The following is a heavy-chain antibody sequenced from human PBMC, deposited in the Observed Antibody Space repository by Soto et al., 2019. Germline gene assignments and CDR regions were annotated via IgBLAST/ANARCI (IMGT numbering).Heavy chain of an antibody. Sequence: SWTLSLTCTLCGGSICSCSDYWCLIRQPPGKGLEWIGSIYYSGSPYYNPSLKSRVTISVDTSKNQFSLKLSSVTAADTAVYYCARQAEAETGYYYSYMAVWGNGTTVTVSS. V-gene: IGHV4-39*01. D-gene: IGHD6-13*01. CDR2: IYYSGSP. CDR1: GGSICSCSDY. CDR3: ARQAEAETGYYYSYMAV. J-gene: IGHJ6*03.